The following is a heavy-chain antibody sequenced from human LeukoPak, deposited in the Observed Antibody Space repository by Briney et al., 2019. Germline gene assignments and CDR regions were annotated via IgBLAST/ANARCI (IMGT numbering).Heavy chain of an antibody. CDR2: ISAYNGNT. Sequence: ASVKVSCKASGYTFTSYAMHWVRQAPGQRLEWMGWISAYNGNTNYAQKLQDRVTMTTDTSTSTAYMELRSLRSDDTAVYYCARDYSSGWPNFDYWGQGTLVTVSS. D-gene: IGHD6-19*01. V-gene: IGHV1-18*01. CDR3: ARDYSSGWPNFDY. CDR1: GYTFTSYA. J-gene: IGHJ4*02.